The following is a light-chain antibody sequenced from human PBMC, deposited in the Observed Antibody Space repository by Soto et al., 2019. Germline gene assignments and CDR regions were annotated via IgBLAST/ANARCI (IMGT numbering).Light chain of an antibody. Sequence: QSALTQPPSASGSPGQSVTISCTGTSSDVGGYKYVSWYQQHPGKAPKLMIFEVNKRPSGVPDRFSGSKSGNTASLTVSGLQAEDEAAYYCSSYAGINNVGVFGTGTKLTVL. J-gene: IGLJ1*01. CDR3: SSYAGINNVGV. V-gene: IGLV2-8*01. CDR1: SSDVGGYKY. CDR2: EVN.